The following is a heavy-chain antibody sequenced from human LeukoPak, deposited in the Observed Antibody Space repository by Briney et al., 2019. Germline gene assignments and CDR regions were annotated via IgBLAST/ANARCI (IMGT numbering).Heavy chain of an antibody. CDR2: IKSKTDGGTT. Sequence: GGSLRLSCAASGFTFSNAWMSWVRQAPGKGLEWVGRIKSKTDGGTTDYAAPVKGRFTIPRDDSKNTLYLQMNSLKTEDTAVYYCTTPRGWPNYYYYMDVWGKGTTVTVSS. CDR1: GFTFSNAW. D-gene: IGHD2-15*01. CDR3: TTPRGWPNYYYYMDV. V-gene: IGHV3-15*01. J-gene: IGHJ6*03.